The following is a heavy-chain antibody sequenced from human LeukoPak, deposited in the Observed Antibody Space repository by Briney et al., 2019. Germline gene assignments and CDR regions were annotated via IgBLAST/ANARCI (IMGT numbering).Heavy chain of an antibody. CDR1: GFTFTGYY. J-gene: IGHJ4*02. D-gene: IGHD1-14*01. V-gene: IGHV1-2*02. Sequence: ASVKASCKASGFTFTGYYLHWVRQAPGQGLEWMGWINPNSGVINYAQKFQGRVTMTRDTSISTAYMELSSLRSDDTAVYYCARIWDNALPFFDYWGQGTLVTVSS. CDR2: INPNSGVI. CDR3: ARIWDNALPFFDY.